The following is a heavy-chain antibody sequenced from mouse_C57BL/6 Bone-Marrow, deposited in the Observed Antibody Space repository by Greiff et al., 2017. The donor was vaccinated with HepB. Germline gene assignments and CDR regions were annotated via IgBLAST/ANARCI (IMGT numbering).Heavy chain of an antibody. D-gene: IGHD2-3*01. CDR2: ISDGGSYT. V-gene: IGHV5-4*01. J-gene: IGHJ3*01. CDR3: ARDRDGYLLAY. Sequence: EVQLQESGGGLVKPGGSLKLSCAASGFTFSSYAMSWVRQTPEKRLEWVATISDGGSYTYYPDNVKGRFTISRDNAKNNLYLQMSHLKSEDTAMYYCARDRDGYLLAYWGQGTLVTVSA. CDR1: GFTFSSYA.